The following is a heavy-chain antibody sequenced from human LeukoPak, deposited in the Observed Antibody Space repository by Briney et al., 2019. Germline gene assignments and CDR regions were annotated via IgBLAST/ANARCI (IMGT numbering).Heavy chain of an antibody. D-gene: IGHD2-15*01. J-gene: IGHJ4*02. Sequence: SETLSLTCTVSGGSISSYYWSWIRQPPGKGLEWIGYIYYSGSTNYNPSLKSRVTISVDTSKNQFSLKLSSVTAADTAVYYCARRSGNCSGGSCYRREYYFDYWGQGTLVTVSS. V-gene: IGHV4-59*08. CDR3: ARRSGNCSGGSCYRREYYFDY. CDR1: GGSISSYY. CDR2: IYYSGST.